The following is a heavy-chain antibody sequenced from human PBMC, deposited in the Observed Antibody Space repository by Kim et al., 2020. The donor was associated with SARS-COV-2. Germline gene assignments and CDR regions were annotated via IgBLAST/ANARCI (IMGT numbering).Heavy chain of an antibody. CDR2: IYYSGST. V-gene: IGHV4-39*01. J-gene: IGHJ5*02. D-gene: IGHD1-7*01. CDR3: ARRSITGTTFDWFDP. Sequence: SETLSLTCTVSGGSISSSSYYWGWIRQPPGKGLEWIGSIYYSGSTYYNPSLKSRVTISVDTSKNQFSLKLSSVTAADTAVYYCARRSITGTTFDWFDPWGQGTLVTVSS. CDR1: GGSISSSSYY.